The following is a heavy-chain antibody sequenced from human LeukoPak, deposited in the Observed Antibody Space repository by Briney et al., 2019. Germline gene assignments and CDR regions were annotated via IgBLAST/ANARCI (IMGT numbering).Heavy chain of an antibody. V-gene: IGHV3-7*01. Sequence: PGGSLRLSCTATGFTFSSYWMSWVRQAPGTGLEWVANVKQDGTQKYYVDSVKGRFTISRDNAKNSLYLQMNSLRAEDTAVYYCARWNIRSFDWLLPDYFDYWGQGTLVTVSS. CDR3: ARWNIRSFDWLLPDYFDY. J-gene: IGHJ4*02. CDR1: GFTFSSYW. CDR2: VKQDGTQK. D-gene: IGHD3-9*01.